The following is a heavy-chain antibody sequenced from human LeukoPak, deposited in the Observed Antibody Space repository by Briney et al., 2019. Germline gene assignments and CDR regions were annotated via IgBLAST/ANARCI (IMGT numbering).Heavy chain of an antibody. CDR3: AKGPPRYHSGWRGVA. D-gene: IGHD6-19*01. Sequence: PGGSLRPSCVRSGFVFDDFAIHWVRQLPGEGRGWVSGITWNSDAVTYADSVKGRFTISRDNAKNAVFPQMNSLRPEAWALYYCAKGPPRYHSGWRGVAWGQGTLVTVPS. CDR1: GFVFDDFA. V-gene: IGHV3-9*01. J-gene: IGHJ1*01. CDR2: ITWNSDAV.